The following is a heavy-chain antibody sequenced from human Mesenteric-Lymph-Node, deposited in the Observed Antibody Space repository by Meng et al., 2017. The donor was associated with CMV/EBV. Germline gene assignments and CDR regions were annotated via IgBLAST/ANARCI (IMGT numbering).Heavy chain of an antibody. D-gene: IGHD3-22*01. CDR2: IYYSGST. J-gene: IGHJ4*02. CDR3: ARDGDYYDSSGYNPFDY. V-gene: IGHV4-39*07. Sequence: QLQLQESGPGLVKPSETLSVTCTDSGGSISSSSYYWGWIRQPPGKGLEWIGSIYYSGSTYYNPSLKSRVTISVDTSKNQFSLKLSSVTAADTAVYYCARDGDYYDSSGYNPFDYWGQGTLVTVSS. CDR1: GGSISSSSYY.